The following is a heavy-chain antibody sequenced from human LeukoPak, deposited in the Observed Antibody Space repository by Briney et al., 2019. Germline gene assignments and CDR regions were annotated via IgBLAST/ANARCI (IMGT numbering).Heavy chain of an antibody. CDR1: GYTFSSND. CDR3: ARGRPHGNDY. J-gene: IGHJ4*02. CDR2: MNPNSGNT. D-gene: IGHD4-23*01. V-gene: IGHV1-8*01. Sequence: ASVKVSCKASGYTFSSNDINWVRQATGQGLEWMGWMNPNSGNTGYAQKFLGRVTMTRNTSISTAYMELNSLRSEDTAVYYCARGRPHGNDYWGQGTLVTVSS.